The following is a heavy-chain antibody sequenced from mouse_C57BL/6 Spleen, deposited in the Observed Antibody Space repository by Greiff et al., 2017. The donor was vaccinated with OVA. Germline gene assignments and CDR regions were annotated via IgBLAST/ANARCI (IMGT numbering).Heavy chain of an antibody. V-gene: IGHV7-3*01. CDR1: GFTFTDYY. Sequence: EVMLVESGGGLVQPGGSLSLSCAASGFTFTDYYMSWVRQPPGKALEWLGFIRNKANGYTTEYSASVKGRFTISRDNSQSILYLQMNALRAEDSATYYCARSINYFDYWGQGTTLTVSS. CDR3: ARSINYFDY. J-gene: IGHJ2*01. CDR2: IRNKANGYTT.